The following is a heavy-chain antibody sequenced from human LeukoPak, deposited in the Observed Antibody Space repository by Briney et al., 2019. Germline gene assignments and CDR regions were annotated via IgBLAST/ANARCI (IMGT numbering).Heavy chain of an antibody. CDR2: ISGSGGST. D-gene: IGHD6-13*01. J-gene: IGHJ5*02. CDR3: AKDHTLGSWYKWFDP. Sequence: GGSLRLSCAASGFTFSSYAMSWVRQAPGKGLEWVSAISGSGGSTYYADSVKGRFTISRDNSKNTLYLQMNSLRAEDTAVYYCAKDHTLGSWYKWFDPWGQGTLVTVSS. CDR1: GFTFSSYA. V-gene: IGHV3-23*01.